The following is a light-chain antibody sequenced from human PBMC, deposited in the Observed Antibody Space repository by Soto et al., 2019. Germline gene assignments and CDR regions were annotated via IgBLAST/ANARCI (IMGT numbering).Light chain of an antibody. CDR3: QQYGSSGT. V-gene: IGKV3-20*01. CDR1: QSGSSNY. Sequence: MVLTQSAGTLYLYPGERATLSCRARQSGSSNYLAWYQQKPGQAPRLLIYGASKRATGIPDRFSGSVSGTDFTLTLSRLEPEEFAVYYCQQYGSSGTFGQETK. CDR2: GAS. J-gene: IGKJ1*01.